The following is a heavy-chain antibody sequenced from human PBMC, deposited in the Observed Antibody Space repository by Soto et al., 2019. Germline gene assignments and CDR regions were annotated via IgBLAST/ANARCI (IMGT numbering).Heavy chain of an antibody. J-gene: IGHJ3*02. CDR2: IYYSGST. V-gene: IGHV4-39*02. Sequence: SETLSLTCTVSGGSISSSSYYWGWIRQPPGKGLEWIGSIYYSGSTYFNPSLKSRVTISVDTSKNQFSLKLSSVTAADTAVYYCARDVAAAAPGGIYNHDAFDIWGQGTMVTVSS. CDR1: GGSISSSSYY. CDR3: ARDVAAAAPGGIYNHDAFDI. D-gene: IGHD6-13*01.